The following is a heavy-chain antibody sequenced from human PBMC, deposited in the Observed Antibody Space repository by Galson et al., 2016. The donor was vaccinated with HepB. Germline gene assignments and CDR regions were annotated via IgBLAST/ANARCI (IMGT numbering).Heavy chain of an antibody. V-gene: IGHV3-7*04. J-gene: IGHJ4*02. D-gene: IGHD2-21*02. CDR2: IKQDGSET. Sequence: SLRLSCAASGFTFSDYWMNWVRQAPGKGPEWVANIKQDGSETKYVDSVKGRFTITRDNTKKSLYLQMNSLRVEDTAVYYCAGGMGWLLDLWGQGTRLTVSS. CDR3: AGGMGWLLDL. CDR1: GFTFSDYW.